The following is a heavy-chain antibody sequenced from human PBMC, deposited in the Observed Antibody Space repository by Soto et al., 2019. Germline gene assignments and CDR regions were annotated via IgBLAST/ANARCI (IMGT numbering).Heavy chain of an antibody. CDR2: ISYDARHK. J-gene: IGHJ6*03. CDR1: GFTFSTYA. V-gene: IGHV3-30*04. Sequence: GGSLRLSCAASGFTFSTYAMHWVRQAPGKGLEWVAVISYDARHKYYAAPVKGRFTISRDDSKNTLYLQMNSLKTEDTAVYYCTTDSLRFLEWLLGYYYMDVWGKGTTVTVSS. CDR3: TTDSLRFLEWLLGYYYMDV. D-gene: IGHD3-3*01.